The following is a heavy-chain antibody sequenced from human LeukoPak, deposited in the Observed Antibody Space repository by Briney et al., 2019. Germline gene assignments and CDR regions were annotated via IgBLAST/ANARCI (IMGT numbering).Heavy chain of an antibody. CDR2: IRSKANSYAT. Sequence: GGSLRLSCAVSGFTFSGSAMHWVRQASGKGLEWVGRIRSKANSYATAYAASVKGRFTISRDDSKNTAYLQMNSLKTEDTAVYYCTTQRGTAMVTSISLWWGQGTLVIVSS. J-gene: IGHJ4*02. V-gene: IGHV3-73*01. CDR3: TTQRGTAMVTSISLW. CDR1: GFTFSGSA. D-gene: IGHD5-18*01.